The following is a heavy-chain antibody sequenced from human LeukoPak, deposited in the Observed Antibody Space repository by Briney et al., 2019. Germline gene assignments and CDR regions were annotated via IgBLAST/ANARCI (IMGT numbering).Heavy chain of an antibody. CDR1: GYTFTSYY. CDR2: INPSGGST. D-gene: IGHD2-2*01. J-gene: IGHJ3*02. CDR3: AKGLGVSSYCSSTSCSDALDI. Sequence: ASVKVSCKASGYTFTSYYMHWVRQAPGQGLEWMGIINPSGGSTSYAQKFQGRVTMTRDTSTSTVYMEMNTLRAEDTALYYCAKGLGVSSYCSSTSCSDALDIWGQGTLVTVSS. V-gene: IGHV1-46*01.